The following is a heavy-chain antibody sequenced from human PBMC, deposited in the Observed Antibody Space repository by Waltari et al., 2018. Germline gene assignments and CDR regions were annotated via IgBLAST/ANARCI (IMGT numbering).Heavy chain of an antibody. CDR1: GFTFSSYW. J-gene: IGHJ4*02. Sequence: EVQLVESGGGLVQPGGSLRLSCAASGFTFSSYWMSWVRQAPGKGLGWVANIKQDGSEKYYVDSVKGRFTISRDNAKNSLYLQMNSLRAEDTAVYYCATEPYSSSYYFDYWGQGTLVTVSS. V-gene: IGHV3-7*01. CDR3: ATEPYSSSYYFDY. D-gene: IGHD6-6*01. CDR2: IKQDGSEK.